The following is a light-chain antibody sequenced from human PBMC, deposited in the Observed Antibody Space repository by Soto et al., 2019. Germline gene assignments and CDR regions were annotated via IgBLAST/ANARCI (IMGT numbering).Light chain of an antibody. CDR3: QQHRYSFRA. Sequence: ILLTQSPGTLSLSPGERATLSCRASQSVSSSYLSWYQLKPGQAPRLLIYGASSRATGIPDRFSGSGPGTDFTLTLSRLQPEDFAVYYCQQHRYSFRAFGQGTKVEL. J-gene: IGKJ1*01. CDR1: QSVSSSY. V-gene: IGKV3-20*01. CDR2: GAS.